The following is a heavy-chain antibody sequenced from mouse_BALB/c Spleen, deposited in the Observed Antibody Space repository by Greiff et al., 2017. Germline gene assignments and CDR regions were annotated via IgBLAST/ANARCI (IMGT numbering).Heavy chain of an antibody. D-gene: IGHD1-1*01. CDR2: ISSGGSYT. V-gene: IGHV5-6-4*01. CDR1: GFTFSSYT. Sequence: EVHLVESGGGLVKPGGSLKLSCAASGFTFSSYTMSWVRQTPEKRLEWVATISSGGSYTYYPDSVKGRFTISRDNAKNTLYLQMSSLKSEDTAMYYCTRGGKGYYAMDYWGQGTSVTVSS. CDR3: TRGGKGYYAMDY. J-gene: IGHJ4*01.